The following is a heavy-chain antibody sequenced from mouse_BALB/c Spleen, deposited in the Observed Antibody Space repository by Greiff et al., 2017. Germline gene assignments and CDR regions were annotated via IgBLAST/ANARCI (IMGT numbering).Heavy chain of an antibody. CDR3: ARPYEYDGGGYYYAMDY. J-gene: IGHJ4*01. CDR1: GFTFSSYG. CDR2: ISSGGSYT. Sequence: EVQVVESGGDLVKPGGSLKLSCAASGFTFSSYGMSWVRQTPDKRLEWVATISSGGSYTYYPDSVKGRFTISRDNAKNTLYLQMSSLKSEDTAMYYCARPYEYDGGGYYYAMDYWGQGTSVTVSS. V-gene: IGHV5-6*01. D-gene: IGHD2-4*01.